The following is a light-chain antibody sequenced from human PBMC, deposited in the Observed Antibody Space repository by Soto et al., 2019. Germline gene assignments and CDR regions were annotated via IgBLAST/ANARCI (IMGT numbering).Light chain of an antibody. V-gene: IGKV1-17*01. Sequence: DIQMTQSPSSLSASVGDRVTITCRASQDIRNGLGWYQQKPGKAPKRLIYAASRLQSGVPSRFSVSGSGTEFTLTITSLQPEDFATYYCLHHNSYPLPFGGGTRVEIK. CDR2: AAS. CDR1: QDIRNG. CDR3: LHHNSYPLP. J-gene: IGKJ4*01.